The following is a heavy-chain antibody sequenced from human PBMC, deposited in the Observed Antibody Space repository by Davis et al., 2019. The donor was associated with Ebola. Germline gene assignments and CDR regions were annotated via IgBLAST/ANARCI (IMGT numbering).Heavy chain of an antibody. CDR3: AIPDCSGANCYSVYIKN. CDR2: IKEDGSDK. CDR1: GFTFSTYW. Sequence: GESLKISCAASGFTFSTYWMSWVRQAPGKGPEWVTNIKEDGSDKYYVGSVKGRFTISRDNSNNLLYLQMNSLRAEDTAVYYCAIPDCSGANCYSVYIKNWGQGTLVTVSS. J-gene: IGHJ4*02. D-gene: IGHD2-15*01. V-gene: IGHV3-7*01.